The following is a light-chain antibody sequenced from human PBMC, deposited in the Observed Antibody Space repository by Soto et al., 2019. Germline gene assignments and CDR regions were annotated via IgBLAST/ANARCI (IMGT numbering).Light chain of an antibody. CDR2: TTS. CDR1: QNIRSF. Sequence: DIQMTQSPSSLSASVGDRVTITCRASQNIRSFLNWYQQKPGTAPKLLIYTTSSLQSGVPSRFSGSGSGTDFTLTINSLQPEDFGFYYCQQGYSTPFTFGPGTKVDIK. CDR3: QQGYSTPFT. J-gene: IGKJ3*01. V-gene: IGKV1-39*01.